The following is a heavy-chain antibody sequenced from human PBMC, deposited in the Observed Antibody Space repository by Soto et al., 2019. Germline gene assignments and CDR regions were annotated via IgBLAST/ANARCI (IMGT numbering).Heavy chain of an antibody. V-gene: IGHV3-23*01. CDR1: RITFNHYA. CDR3: AKEHGGGTSTITSYFDY. CDR2: ISGNGRDT. J-gene: IGHJ4*02. Sequence: EVQLLESGGGLVQPGGSLRLSCAASRITFNHYALSWVRQAQGTGLEWVSGISGNGRDTNYADSVKGRFTISRDNSNYTLSLQMNSLRSDDTAVYYCAKEHGGGTSTITSYFDYWGRGTLVTVSS. D-gene: IGHD5-12*01.